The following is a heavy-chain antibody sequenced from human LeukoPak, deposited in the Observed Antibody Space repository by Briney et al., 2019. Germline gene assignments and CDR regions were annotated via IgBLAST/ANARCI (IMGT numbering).Heavy chain of an antibody. D-gene: IGHD3-22*01. Sequence: ASVKVSCKASGYTFTSYGISWVRQALGQGLEWMGWISAYNGNTNYAQKLQGRVTMTTDTSTSTAYMELRSLRSDDTAVYYCARDYDSSGYYRYYFDYWGQGTLVTVSS. CDR3: ARDYDSSGYYRYYFDY. CDR2: ISAYNGNT. CDR1: GYTFTSYG. J-gene: IGHJ4*02. V-gene: IGHV1-18*01.